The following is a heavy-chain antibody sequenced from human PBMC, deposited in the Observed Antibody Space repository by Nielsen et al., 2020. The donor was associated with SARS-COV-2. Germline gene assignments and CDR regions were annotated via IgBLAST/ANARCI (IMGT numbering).Heavy chain of an antibody. CDR2: ISYSGST. V-gene: IGHV4-59*08. CDR1: GGSISSYY. Sequence: SETLSLTCTVSGGSISSYYWNWIRQSPGKGLEWIGYISYSGSTNYNPSLSSRVTILLDMSREQFSLNLSSVTAADTAVYYCALGSNWFDPWGQGTLVTVSS. CDR3: ALGSNWFDP. J-gene: IGHJ5*02.